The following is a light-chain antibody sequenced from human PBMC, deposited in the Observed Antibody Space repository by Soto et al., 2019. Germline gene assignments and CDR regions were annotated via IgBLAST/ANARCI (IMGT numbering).Light chain of an antibody. J-gene: IGKJ1*01. V-gene: IGKV1-39*01. CDR2: AAS. Sequence: DIQMTQSPSSLSASVGDRVTITCRASQSISIYLNWYQQKPGKAPKVLIYAASSLQSRFPPRFSGSGSGTDFTLTTSSLQPDDFANYFCQQSYNSPRATFGHGTQVEIK. CDR3: QQSYNSPRAT. CDR1: QSISIY.